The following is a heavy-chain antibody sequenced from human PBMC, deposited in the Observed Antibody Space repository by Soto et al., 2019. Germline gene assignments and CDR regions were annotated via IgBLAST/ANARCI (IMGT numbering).Heavy chain of an antibody. J-gene: IGHJ6*02. V-gene: IGHV3-23*01. D-gene: IGHD2-15*01. CDR2: ISGSGGST. Sequence: GGSLRLSCAASGFTFSSYAMSWVRQAPGKGLEWVSAISGSGGSTYYADSVKGRFTISRDNSKNTLYLQMNSLRAEDTAVYYWAKDSEDGYYGMDVGGQGTTVTVSS. CDR3: AKDSEDGYYGMDV. CDR1: GFTFSSYA.